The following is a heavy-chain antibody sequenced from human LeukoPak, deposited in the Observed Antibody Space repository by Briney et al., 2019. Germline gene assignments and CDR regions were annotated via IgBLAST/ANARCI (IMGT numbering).Heavy chain of an antibody. V-gene: IGHV4-59*08. CDR1: GGSISYYF. CDR3: ARHERNGGYYDY. Sequence: SETLSLTCTVSGGSISYYFWNWIRQPPGKGLEWIAYIYYTGGTDYNPSLKSRVTISVDTSKNHFSLQLSSVTAADTAVYYCARHERNGGYYDYWGQGTLVTVSS. D-gene: IGHD3-22*01. CDR2: IYYTGGT. J-gene: IGHJ4*02.